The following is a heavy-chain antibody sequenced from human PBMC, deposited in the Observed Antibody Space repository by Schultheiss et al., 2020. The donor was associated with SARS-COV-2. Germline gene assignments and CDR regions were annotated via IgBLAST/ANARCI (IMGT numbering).Heavy chain of an antibody. CDR3: AKGPPAGARADNWFDP. CDR2: IWYDGSNK. CDR1: GFTFSSYG. D-gene: IGHD6-13*01. Sequence: GESLKISCAASGFTFSSYGMHWVRQAPGKGLEWVAVIWYDGSNKYYADSVKGRFTISRDNSKNTLYLQMNSLRAEDTAVYYCAKGPPAGARADNWFDPWGQGTLVTVSS. J-gene: IGHJ5*02. V-gene: IGHV3-33*06.